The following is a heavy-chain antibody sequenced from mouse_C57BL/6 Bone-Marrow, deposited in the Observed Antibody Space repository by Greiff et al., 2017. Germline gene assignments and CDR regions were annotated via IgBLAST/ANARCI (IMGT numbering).Heavy chain of an antibody. CDR3: ARHERYYDYEGYFDY. CDR1: GYIFTEYT. V-gene: IGHV1-62-2*01. Sequence: VQLQQSGAELVKPGASVKLSCKASGYIFTEYTIHWVKQRSGQGLEWIGWFYPGSGSIKYNERFKDKATLTADKSSNTVYRELSRLTSEDSAFYFCARHERYYDYEGYFDYWGQGTTLTVSS. CDR2: FYPGSGSI. J-gene: IGHJ2*01. D-gene: IGHD2-4*01.